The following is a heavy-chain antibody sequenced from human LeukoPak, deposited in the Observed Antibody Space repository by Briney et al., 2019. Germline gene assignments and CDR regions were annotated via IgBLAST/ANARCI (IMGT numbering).Heavy chain of an antibody. D-gene: IGHD3-22*01. Sequence: GASVKVSCEASGGTFSSYAISWVRQAPGQGLEWMGGIIPIFGTANYAQKFQGRVTITADESTSTAYMELSSLRSEDTAVYYCARVRSPGPPYDSSGYYLDYWGQGTLVTVSS. V-gene: IGHV1-69*13. CDR1: GGTFSSYA. CDR3: ARVRSPGPPYDSSGYYLDY. J-gene: IGHJ4*02. CDR2: IIPIFGTA.